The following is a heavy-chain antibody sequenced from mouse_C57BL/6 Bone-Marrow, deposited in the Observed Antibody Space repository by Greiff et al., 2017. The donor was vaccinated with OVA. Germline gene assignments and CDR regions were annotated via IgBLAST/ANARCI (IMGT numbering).Heavy chain of an antibody. CDR3: ARDGYPAWFAY. V-gene: IGHV1-52*01. Sequence: VQLQQPGAELVRPGSSVKLSCKASGYTFTSYWMHWVKQRPIQGLEWIGNIDPSDSETHYNQKFKDKATLTVDKSSSTAYMQLSSVTSEYSAVYYFARDGYPAWFAYWGKGTLVTVSA. CDR1: GYTFTSYW. CDR2: IDPSDSET. J-gene: IGHJ3*01. D-gene: IGHD2-3*01.